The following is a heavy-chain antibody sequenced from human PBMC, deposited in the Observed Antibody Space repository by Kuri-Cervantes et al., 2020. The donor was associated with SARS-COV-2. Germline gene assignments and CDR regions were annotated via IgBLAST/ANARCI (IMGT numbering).Heavy chain of an antibody. CDR2: ISYDGSNK. Sequence: GGSVRLCCAASGFTFSSYAMHWGRQAPGKGLEWVAVISYDGSNKYYADSVKGRFTISRDNAKNSLYLQMNSLRAEDTAVYYCASIFGVVTEIDAFDIWGQGTMVTVSS. V-gene: IGHV3-30-3*01. J-gene: IGHJ3*02. CDR1: GFTFSSYA. CDR3: ASIFGVVTEIDAFDI. D-gene: IGHD3-3*02.